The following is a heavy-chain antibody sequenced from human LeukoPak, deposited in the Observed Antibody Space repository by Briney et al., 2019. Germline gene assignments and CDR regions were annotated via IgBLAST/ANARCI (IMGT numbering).Heavy chain of an antibody. J-gene: IGHJ4*02. V-gene: IGHV4-34*01. Sequence: SETLSLTCAVYGGSFSGYCWSWIRQPPGKGLEWIGEINHSGSTNYNPSLKSRVTISVDTSKNQFSLKLSSVTAADTAVYYCARGSHREGAMVSLYDYWGQGTLVTVSS. CDR1: GGSFSGYC. D-gene: IGHD5-18*01. CDR2: INHSGST. CDR3: ARGSHREGAMVSLYDY.